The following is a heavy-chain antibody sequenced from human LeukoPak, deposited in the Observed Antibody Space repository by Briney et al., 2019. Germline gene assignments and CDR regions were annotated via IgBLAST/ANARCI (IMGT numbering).Heavy chain of an antibody. CDR1: GGPIYSYY. V-gene: IGHV4-4*07. CDR2: LYPGVST. Sequence: SETLSLTCTVSGGPIYSYYWSWIRQTAGKGLEWIGRLYPGVSTNYNPSLKSRVTMTVDTSKNQFPLKLSAVTAADTAVYYCARLKFYDSTGYSPGHYMDVWGKGTTVTVSS. D-gene: IGHD3-22*01. CDR3: ARLKFYDSTGYSPGHYMDV. J-gene: IGHJ6*03.